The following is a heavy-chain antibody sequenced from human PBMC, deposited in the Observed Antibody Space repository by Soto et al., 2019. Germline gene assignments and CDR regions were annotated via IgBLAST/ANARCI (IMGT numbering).Heavy chain of an antibody. J-gene: IGHJ4*02. V-gene: IGHV6-1*01. Sequence: SQTLSLTCAISGDSVSSNSAAWNWIRQSPSRGLEWLGRTYYRSKWYNDYAVSVKSRITINPDTSKNQFSLQLSSVTPEDTAVYYCAREEGIEYSSSPGDYWGQGTLVTVSS. D-gene: IGHD6-6*01. CDR1: GDSVSSNSAA. CDR3: AREEGIEYSSSPGDY. CDR2: TYYRSKWYN.